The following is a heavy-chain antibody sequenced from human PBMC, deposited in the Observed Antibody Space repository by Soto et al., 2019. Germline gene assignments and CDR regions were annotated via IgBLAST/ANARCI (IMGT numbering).Heavy chain of an antibody. CDR3: VRSGDNYNLLDY. Sequence: GGSLRLSCSASGFTFRSYAMSWVRQAPGKGREWASVSSSDGERTYHTGATYYADSVRGRFTISRDNAKNSLYLQINSLRGDDTAIDYCVRSGDNYNLLDYWGQGT. V-gene: IGHV3-23*01. CDR1: GFTFRSYA. CDR2: SSSDGERTYHTGAT. D-gene: IGHD1-1*01. J-gene: IGHJ4*02.